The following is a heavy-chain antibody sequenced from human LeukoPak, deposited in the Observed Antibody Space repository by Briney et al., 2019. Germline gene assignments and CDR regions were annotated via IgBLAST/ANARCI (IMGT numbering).Heavy chain of an antibody. CDR1: GYTFTSYG. V-gene: IGHV1-3*01. Sequence: GASVKVSCKASGYTFTSYGISWVRQAPGQRLEWMGWINAGNGNTKYLQKFQGRVTITRDTSASTAYMELSSLRSEDTAVYYCTLTDYGDYWGQGTLVTVSS. J-gene: IGHJ4*02. CDR2: INAGNGNT. CDR3: TLTDYGDY.